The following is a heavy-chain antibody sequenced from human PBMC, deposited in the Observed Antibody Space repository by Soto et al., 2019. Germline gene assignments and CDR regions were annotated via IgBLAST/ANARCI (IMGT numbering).Heavy chain of an antibody. Sequence: GSLRLSCAASGFTFSSYAMHWVRQAPGKGLEWVAVISYDGSNKYYADSVKGRFTISRDNSKNTLYLQMNSLRAEDTAVYYCARDNAVYGGFYYFDYWGQGTLVTVSS. V-gene: IGHV3-30-3*01. D-gene: IGHD4-17*01. CDR3: ARDNAVYGGFYYFDY. CDR2: ISYDGSNK. CDR1: GFTFSSYA. J-gene: IGHJ4*02.